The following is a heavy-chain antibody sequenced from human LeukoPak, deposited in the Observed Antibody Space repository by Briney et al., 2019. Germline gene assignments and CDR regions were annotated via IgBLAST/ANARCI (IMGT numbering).Heavy chain of an antibody. V-gene: IGHV4-34*01. CDR2: INHSRST. CDR1: GGSFSPYY. J-gene: IGHJ4*02. D-gene: IGHD3-16*02. CDR3: ARSGYYDYVWGSYRFFDY. Sequence: PSETLSLTCAVYGGSFSPYYWSWIRQSPDKGLEWIGEINHSRSTYYNPSLKSRVTISVDTSKNQFSLKLSSVTAADTAVYYCARSGYYDYVWGSYRFFDYWGQGTLVTVSS.